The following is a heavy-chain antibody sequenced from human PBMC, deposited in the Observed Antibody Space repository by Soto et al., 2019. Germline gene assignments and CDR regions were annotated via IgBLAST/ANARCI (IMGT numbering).Heavy chain of an antibody. CDR3: ARARTMVRGSPDYYYGMDV. Sequence: PSETLSLTCAVYGGSFSGYYWSWIRQPPGKGLEWIGEINHSGSTNYNPSLKSRVTISVDTSKNQFSLKLSSVTAADTAVYYCARARTMVRGSPDYYYGMDVWGQGTTVT. J-gene: IGHJ6*02. D-gene: IGHD3-10*01. CDR2: INHSGST. V-gene: IGHV4-34*01. CDR1: GGSFSGYY.